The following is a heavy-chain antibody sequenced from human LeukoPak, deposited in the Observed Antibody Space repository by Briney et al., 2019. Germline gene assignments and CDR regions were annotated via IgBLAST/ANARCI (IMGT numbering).Heavy chain of an antibody. V-gene: IGHV3-48*03. CDR1: GFTFSSYE. D-gene: IGHD3-10*01. CDR3: VRQYYYGSGSYLWAPDY. CDR2: ISSSGSTV. Sequence: GGSLRVSCAASGFTFSSYEMNWVRQAPGKGLEWVPYISSSGSTVYYADSVKGRFTSSRDNVKNSLYLQMNSLRAEDTAVYYCVRQYYYGSGSYLWAPDYWGQGTLVTVSS. J-gene: IGHJ4*02.